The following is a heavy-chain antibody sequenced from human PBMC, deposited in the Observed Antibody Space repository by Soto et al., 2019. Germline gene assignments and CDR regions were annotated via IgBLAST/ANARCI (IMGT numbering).Heavy chain of an antibody. CDR1: GYSFTSYW. V-gene: IGHV5-51*01. CDR2: IYPGDSDT. J-gene: IGHJ6*02. CDR3: ARRGTGTSPEGFDYYYGMDV. D-gene: IGHD1-1*01. Sequence: PGESLKISCKGSGYSFTSYWIGWVRQMPGKGLEWMGIIYPGDSDTRYSPSFQGQVTISADKSISTAYLQWSSLKASDTAMYYCARRGTGTSPEGFDYYYGMDVWGQGTTVTVSS.